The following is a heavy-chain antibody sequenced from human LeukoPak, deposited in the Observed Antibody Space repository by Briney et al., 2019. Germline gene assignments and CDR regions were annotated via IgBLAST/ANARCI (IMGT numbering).Heavy chain of an antibody. CDR2: INPNSGGT. CDR3: ARGGDVYYYYGMDV. Sequence: ASVKVSCKASGYTFTGYYMHWVRQAPGQGLEWMGWINPNSGGTNYAQKFQSRVTMTRDTSISTAYMELSRLRSDDTAVYYCARGGDVYYYYGMDVWGQGTTVTVSS. CDR1: GYTFTGYY. V-gene: IGHV1-2*02. D-gene: IGHD2-21*02. J-gene: IGHJ6*02.